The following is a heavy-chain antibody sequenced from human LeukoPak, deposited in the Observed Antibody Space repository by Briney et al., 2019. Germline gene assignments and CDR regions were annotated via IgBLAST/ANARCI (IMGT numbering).Heavy chain of an antibody. Sequence: GGSLRLSCAASGFTFSSYGMHWVRQAPGKGLEWVAVIWYDGSNKYYADSVKGRFTISRDNSKNTLYLQMNSLRAEDMAVYYCARIEWERLGRAFDIWGQGTMVTVSS. CDR1: GFTFSSYG. CDR3: ARIEWERLGRAFDI. J-gene: IGHJ3*02. V-gene: IGHV3-33*01. D-gene: IGHD1-26*01. CDR2: IWYDGSNK.